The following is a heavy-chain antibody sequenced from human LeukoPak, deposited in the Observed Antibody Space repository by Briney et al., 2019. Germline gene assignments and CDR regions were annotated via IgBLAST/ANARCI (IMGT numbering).Heavy chain of an antibody. CDR3: ARSYSVRYYFDY. J-gene: IGHJ4*02. CDR2: INPNSGGT. Sequence: ASVKVSCKASGYTFTGYYMHWVRQAPGQGLEWMGWINPNSGGTNYAQKFQGRVTMTRDTSISTAYMELSRLRSDDTAVYYCARSYSVRYYFDYWGQGTLVTVSS. D-gene: IGHD2-15*01. CDR1: GYTFTGYY. V-gene: IGHV1-2*02.